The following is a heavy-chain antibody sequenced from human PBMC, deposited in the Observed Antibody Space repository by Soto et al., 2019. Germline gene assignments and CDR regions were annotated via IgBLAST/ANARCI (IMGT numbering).Heavy chain of an antibody. D-gene: IGHD1-26*01. CDR1: GFTFSSYA. Sequence: EVQLLESGGGLVQPGGSLRLSCAASGFTFSSYAMSWVRKAAGKGLEWVSAISGSGGSTYYADSVKGRFTISRDNSKNTMYLQMNSLRPEDTGLYYNANQPGPVGATPFTYWGQVPLVTVSS. CDR2: ISGSGGST. V-gene: IGHV3-23*01. CDR3: ANQPGPVGATPFTY. J-gene: IGHJ4*02.